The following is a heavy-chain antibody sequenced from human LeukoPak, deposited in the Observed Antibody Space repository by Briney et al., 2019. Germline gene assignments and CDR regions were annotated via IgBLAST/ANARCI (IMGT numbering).Heavy chain of an antibody. CDR3: ASNYVHYYYCYGMDV. CDR2: ISYDGSNK. V-gene: IGHV3-30-3*01. D-gene: IGHD4-11*01. Sequence: GRSLRLSCAASGFTFSSYAMHWVRQAPGKGLEWVAVISYDGSNKYYADSVKGRFTISRDNSKNTLYLQMNSLRAEDTAVYYCASNYVHYYYCYGMDVWGQGTTVTVSS. CDR1: GFTFSSYA. J-gene: IGHJ6*02.